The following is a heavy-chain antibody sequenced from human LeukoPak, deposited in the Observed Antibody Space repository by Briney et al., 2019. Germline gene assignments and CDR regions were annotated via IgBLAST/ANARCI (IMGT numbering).Heavy chain of an antibody. CDR3: VSELGYCSSTSCPGYMDV. D-gene: IGHD2-2*01. CDR2: IYYSGST. CDR1: GGSISSSSYY. Sequence: PSETLSLTCTVSGGSISSSSYYWGWIRQPPGKGLEWIGSIYYSGSTYYNPSLKSRDTISVDTSKNQFSLKLSSVTAADTAVYYCVSELGYCSSTSCPGYMDVWGKGTTVTVSS. V-gene: IGHV4-39*01. J-gene: IGHJ6*03.